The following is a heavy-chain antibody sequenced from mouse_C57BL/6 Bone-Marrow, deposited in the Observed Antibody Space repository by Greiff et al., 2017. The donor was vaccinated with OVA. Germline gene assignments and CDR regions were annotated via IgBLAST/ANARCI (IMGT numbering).Heavy chain of an antibody. Sequence: QVQLQQSGSELRSPGSSVKLSCKDFDSEVFPIAYMSWVRQKPGHGFEWIGGILPSIGRTIYGEKFEDKATLDADTLSNTAYLELNRLTSEDSAIYYWARPGGGYVAYWYFDVWGTGTTVTVSS. CDR3: ARPGGGYVAYWYFDV. J-gene: IGHJ1*03. CDR2: ILPSIGRT. V-gene: IGHV15-2*01. CDR1: DSEVFPIAY. D-gene: IGHD2-2*01.